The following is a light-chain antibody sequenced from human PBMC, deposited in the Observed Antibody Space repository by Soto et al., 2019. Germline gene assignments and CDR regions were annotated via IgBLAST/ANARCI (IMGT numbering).Light chain of an antibody. CDR2: GAS. CDR1: QRLXSY. CDR3: QQYGSSSLT. V-gene: IGKV3-20*01. Sequence: IVLTQCPASLSLSPGERATLACRASQRLXSYFDWYQQKPGQAPRLLTYGASSRATGIPDRLSGSGSGTDFTLTISRLEPEDFAVYYCQQYGSSSLTFGQGTKVDI. J-gene: IGKJ1*01.